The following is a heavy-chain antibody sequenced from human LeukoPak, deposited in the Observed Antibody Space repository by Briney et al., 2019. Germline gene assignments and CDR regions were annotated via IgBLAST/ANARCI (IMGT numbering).Heavy chain of an antibody. Sequence: GGSLRLSCAASGFTFDDYAMHWVRQAPGKGLEWVSRISGDGGSTYYADSVKGRFTISRDNSKNSLYLQMNSLRTEDTALYYCTKDSDGGWPQEYYFDSWGQGTLVTVSS. J-gene: IGHJ4*02. CDR3: TKDSDGGWPQEYYFDS. CDR2: ISGDGGST. V-gene: IGHV3-43*02. D-gene: IGHD2-21*02. CDR1: GFTFDDYA.